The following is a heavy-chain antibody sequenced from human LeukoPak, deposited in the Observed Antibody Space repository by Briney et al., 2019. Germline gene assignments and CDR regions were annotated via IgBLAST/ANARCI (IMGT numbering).Heavy chain of an antibody. CDR3: ARVPLITIFGVVIRPFDY. CDR2: ISSSSSYI. D-gene: IGHD3-3*01. CDR1: GFTFSSYS. Sequence: GGSLRLSCAASGFTFSSYSMNWVRQAPGKGLEWVSSISSSSSYIYYADSVKGRFTISRDNAKNSLYLQMNSLRAEDTAVYYCARVPLITIFGVVIRPFDYWGQGTLVTVSS. J-gene: IGHJ4*02. V-gene: IGHV3-21*01.